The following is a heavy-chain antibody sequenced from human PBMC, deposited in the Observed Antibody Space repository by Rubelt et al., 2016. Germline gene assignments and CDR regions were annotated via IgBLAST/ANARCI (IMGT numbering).Heavy chain of an antibody. CDR2: IRSSGSFI. J-gene: IGHJ4*02. Sequence: MGLEWVSSIRSSGSFIYYADSVRGRFTISRDNSKNTLYLQMNSLRAADTAVYYCAKDRCSGGNCYYFDYWGQGTLVTVSS. D-gene: IGHD2-15*01. CDR3: AKDRCSGGNCYYFDY. V-gene: IGHV3-23*01.